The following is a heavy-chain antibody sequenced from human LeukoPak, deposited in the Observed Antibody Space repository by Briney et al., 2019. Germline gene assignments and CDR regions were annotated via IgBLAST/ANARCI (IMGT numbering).Heavy chain of an antibody. CDR2: IYDSEGT. J-gene: IGHJ4*02. D-gene: IGHD3-22*01. CDR3: ARDFYYYDTSGYYPPFEY. CDR1: GVSISNAGYL. Sequence: PSETLSLTCTVSGVSISNAGYLWSWIRQPPGKGLEYIGYIYDSEGTYYNPSLKSRVTVSVDRSKNQFSLKLSSVTAADTAVYYCARDFYYYDTSGYYPPFEYWGQGTLVTVSS. V-gene: IGHV4-30-2*01.